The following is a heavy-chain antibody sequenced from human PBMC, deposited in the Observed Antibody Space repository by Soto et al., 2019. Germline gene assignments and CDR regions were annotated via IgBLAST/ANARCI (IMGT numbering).Heavy chain of an antibody. CDR2: IWYDGSNK. V-gene: IGHV3-33*01. CDR1: GFTFSSYG. Sequence: PGGSLRLSCAASGFTFSSYGMHWVRQAPGKGLEWVAVIWYDGSNKYYADSVKGRFTISRDNSKNTLYLQMNSLRAEDTAVYYCARDRRYYDSSGYHLSAFDIWGQGTMVTVSS. J-gene: IGHJ3*02. D-gene: IGHD3-22*01. CDR3: ARDRRYYDSSGYHLSAFDI.